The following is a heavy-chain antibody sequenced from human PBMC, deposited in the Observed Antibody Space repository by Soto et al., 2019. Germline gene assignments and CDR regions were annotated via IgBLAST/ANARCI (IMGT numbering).Heavy chain of an antibody. CDR2: SSPRGDTI. D-gene: IGHD6-19*01. CDR1: GFSLENYP. J-gene: IGHJ4*02. Sequence: PGGSLRLSCVASGFSLENYPMNWVRQTPGKGLEWISYSSPRGDTIYYADSVEGRFTISRDNARNSLSLHMSSLRDEDSALYYCAKGPHTNVGWPYYFESWGQGVPVTVSS. V-gene: IGHV3-48*02. CDR3: AKGPHTNVGWPYYFES.